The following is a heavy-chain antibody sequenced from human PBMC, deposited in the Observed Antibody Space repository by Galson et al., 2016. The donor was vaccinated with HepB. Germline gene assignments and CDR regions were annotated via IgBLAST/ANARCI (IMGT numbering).Heavy chain of an antibody. CDR2: ISDSGRST. CDR3: ARKLQGGGYDY. J-gene: IGHJ4*02. V-gene: IGHV3-48*03. Sequence: SLRLSCAASGFSFSTYEMNWIRQTPGKGLEWVSYISDSGRSTHYIDSVEGRYTISRDNAKNTLDLRTNSLRADDTAVYYCARKLQGGGYDYWGQGTLVTGSS. D-gene: IGHD3-3*01. CDR1: GFSFSTYE.